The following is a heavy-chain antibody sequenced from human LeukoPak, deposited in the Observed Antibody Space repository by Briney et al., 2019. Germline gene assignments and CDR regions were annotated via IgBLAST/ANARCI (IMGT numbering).Heavy chain of an antibody. J-gene: IGHJ4*02. CDR3: ASVYDSSGYNFDY. Sequence: NWVRQPPGKGLEWIGEIYHSGSTYYNPSLKSRVTISVDTSKNQFSLKLSSVTAADTAVYYCASVYDSSGYNFDYWGQGTLVTVSS. D-gene: IGHD3-22*01. V-gene: IGHV4-4*02. CDR2: IYHSGST.